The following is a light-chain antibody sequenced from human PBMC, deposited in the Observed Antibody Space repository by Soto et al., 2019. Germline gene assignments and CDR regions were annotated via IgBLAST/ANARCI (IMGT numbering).Light chain of an antibody. Sequence: DVVLTQTQLSSPVTLGQPASISCRSSQSLVYSDGNTYLSWLHQRPGQPPRLLIYQISKRFSGVPDRFSGSGSGTDFTLKISRVEAEDVGIYYCVQFAHFPRTFGQGAKVEIK. CDR3: VQFAHFPRT. CDR2: QIS. CDR1: QSLVYSDGNTY. J-gene: IGKJ1*01. V-gene: IGKV2-24*01.